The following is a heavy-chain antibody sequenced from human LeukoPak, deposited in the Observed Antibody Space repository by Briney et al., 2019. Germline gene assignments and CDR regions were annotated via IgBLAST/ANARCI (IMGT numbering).Heavy chain of an antibody. Sequence: PGGSLRLSCAASGCTFSGYWMTWVRQAPGKGLEWVANIKQDGSEKYYVDSVKGRFTISRDNAKNSLYLQMNSLRAEDTAVYYCARDHLSRFDFWGQGTLVTVSS. CDR3: ARDHLSRFDF. CDR2: IKQDGSEK. D-gene: IGHD3-3*02. V-gene: IGHV3-7*01. J-gene: IGHJ4*02. CDR1: GCTFSGYW.